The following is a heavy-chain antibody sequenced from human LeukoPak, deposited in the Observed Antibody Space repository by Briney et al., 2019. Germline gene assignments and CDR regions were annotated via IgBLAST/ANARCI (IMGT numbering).Heavy chain of an antibody. V-gene: IGHV3-7*01. CDR3: ARDFSPIRGYYYYYMDV. CDR2: IKQDGSEK. J-gene: IGHJ6*03. CDR1: GFTFSSYA. D-gene: IGHD2-2*02. Sequence: GGSLRLSCAASGFTFSSYAMHWVRQAPGKGLEWVANIKQDGSEKYYVDSVKGRFTISRDNAKNSLYLQMSSLRAEDTAVYYCARDFSPIRGYYYYYMDVWGKGTTVTVSS.